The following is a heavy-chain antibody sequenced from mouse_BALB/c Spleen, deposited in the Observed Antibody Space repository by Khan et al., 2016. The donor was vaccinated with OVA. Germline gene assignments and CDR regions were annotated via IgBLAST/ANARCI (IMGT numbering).Heavy chain of an antibody. CDR3: ARERIDY. CDR1: GYTFTSYW. CDR2: INPTSGYT. V-gene: IGHV1-7*01. J-gene: IGHJ2*01. Sequence: QVQLQQSGAELAKPGASVMMYCKASGYTFTSYWMHWIKQRPGQGLEWIGYINPTSGYTDYNQKCKDKATLTADKSSSTAYMQLSSLTSDDSAVYYWARERIDYWGQGTALTVSS.